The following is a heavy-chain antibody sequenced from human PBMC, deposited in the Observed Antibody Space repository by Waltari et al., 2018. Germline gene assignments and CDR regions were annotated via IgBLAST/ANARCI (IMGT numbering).Heavy chain of an antibody. V-gene: IGHV5-51*03. CDR2: IYPGDRDN. CDR3: ARLPTIYSSSSGIDY. CDR1: GYSFPSYW. Sequence: EVQLVQSGAEVKKPGESLKISCKGSGYSFPSYWIGWVRQMHGKGLEWMGIIYPGDRDNRYSPSCQGQVTISADKSISTAYLQWSSLKASDTAMYYCARLPTIYSSSSGIDYWGQGTLVTVSS. D-gene: IGHD6-6*01. J-gene: IGHJ4*02.